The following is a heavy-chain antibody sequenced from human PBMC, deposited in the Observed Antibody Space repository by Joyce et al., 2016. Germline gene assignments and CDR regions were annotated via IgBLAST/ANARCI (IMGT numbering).Heavy chain of an antibody. D-gene: IGHD1-26*01. CDR3: AIISGGNYYNY. V-gene: IGHV5-51*01. J-gene: IGHJ4*02. CDR1: GYSFATYW. Sequence: EVQLVQSGAEVKKPGESLKISCKGSGYSFATYWIGWVRQVPGKGLEWMGVIYPGDAGTRYSPSFQGQVTISAVKSISTAYLRWSSLKASDTAMYYCAIISGGNYYNYWGQGTLVTVSS. CDR2: IYPGDAGT.